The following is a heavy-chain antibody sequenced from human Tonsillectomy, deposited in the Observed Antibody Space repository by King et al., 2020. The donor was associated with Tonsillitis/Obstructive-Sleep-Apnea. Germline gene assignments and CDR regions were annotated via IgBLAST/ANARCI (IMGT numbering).Heavy chain of an antibody. J-gene: IGHJ2*01. Sequence: VQLQESGPGLVKPSETLSLTCTVSGGSISSYYWSWSRQPPGKGLEWIGYIYYSGSTNYNPSLNSRVTISVDTSKNQFSLKLSSVTAADTAVYYCARHGSERPGIVVAADYWYFDLWGRGTLVTVSS. V-gene: IGHV4-59*08. CDR1: GGSISSYY. CDR3: ARHGSERPGIVVAADYWYFDL. CDR2: IYYSGST. D-gene: IGHD1-26*01.